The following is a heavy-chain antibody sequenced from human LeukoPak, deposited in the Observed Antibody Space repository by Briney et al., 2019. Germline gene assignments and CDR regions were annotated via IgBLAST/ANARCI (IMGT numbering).Heavy chain of an antibody. CDR3: ARSFAPRAFDT. J-gene: IGHJ3*02. CDR2: VYHTGRT. Sequence: KPSETLSFTCTVSGGSISISRYYWGWIRQPPGKGLEWIGSVYHTGRTYYNPSLESRVTISIDTSKNQFSLNLSSVTAADTALYYCARSFAPRAFDTCGQGTVVTVSS. CDR1: GGSISISRYY. V-gene: IGHV4-39*01.